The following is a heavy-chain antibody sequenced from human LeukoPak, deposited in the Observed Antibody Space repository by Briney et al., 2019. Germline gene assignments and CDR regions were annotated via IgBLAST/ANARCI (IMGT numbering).Heavy chain of an antibody. D-gene: IGHD5-24*01. J-gene: IGHJ4*02. CDR3: ARDYKYAFDN. Sequence: GSLRHSCAASGFTFSDYSMNWVRQAPGKGLEWISYIGIDSGNTNYADSVKGRFTISGDKAKNSLYLQMNSLRVEDTAVYYCARDYKYAFDNWGQGTLVTVSS. V-gene: IGHV3-48*01. CDR1: GFTFSDYS. CDR2: IGIDSGNT.